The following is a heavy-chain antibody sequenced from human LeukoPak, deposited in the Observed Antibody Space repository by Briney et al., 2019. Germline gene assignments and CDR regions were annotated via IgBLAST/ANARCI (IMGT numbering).Heavy chain of an antibody. J-gene: IGHJ4*02. CDR3: ARDSPDGSGTYYNDSPDY. D-gene: IGHD3-10*01. Sequence: ASVKVSCKASGYTFSSYGISWVRQAPGQGLEWMGWISAYNGNTNYQQKLQGRVTMTTDASASTAYMDLRSLRSDDTAIYYCARDSPDGSGTYYNDSPDYWGQGTLVTVSS. CDR1: GYTFSSYG. CDR2: ISAYNGNT. V-gene: IGHV1-18*01.